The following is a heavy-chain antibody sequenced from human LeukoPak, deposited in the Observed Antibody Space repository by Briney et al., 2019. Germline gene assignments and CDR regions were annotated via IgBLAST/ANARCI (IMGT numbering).Heavy chain of an antibody. CDR1: GFTFNTYA. J-gene: IGHJ4*02. Sequence: PGGSLRLSCAASGFTFNTYAIYWVRQAPGKGLEWVSGICGSGGCRYYADSVKGRFTISRDNSKNTVYLQMNSLTADDTAVYYCAKTTVGYSSGRYPGWPADCWGQGTLVTVSP. CDR3: AKTTVGYSSGRYPGWPADC. V-gene: IGHV3-23*01. D-gene: IGHD6-19*01. CDR2: ICGSGGCR.